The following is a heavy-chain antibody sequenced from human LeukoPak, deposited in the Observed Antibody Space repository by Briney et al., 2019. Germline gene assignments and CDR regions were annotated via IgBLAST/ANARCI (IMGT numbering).Heavy chain of an antibody. CDR3: ARVPDCSSTSCYEGTWFDP. Sequence: ASVKVSCKASGYTFTSYDINWVRQATGQGLEWMGWISAYNGNTNYAQKLQGRVTMTTDTSTSTAYMELRSLRSDDTAVYYCARVPDCSSTSCYEGTWFDPWGQGTLVTVSS. V-gene: IGHV1-18*01. CDR2: ISAYNGNT. J-gene: IGHJ5*02. D-gene: IGHD2-2*01. CDR1: GYTFTSYD.